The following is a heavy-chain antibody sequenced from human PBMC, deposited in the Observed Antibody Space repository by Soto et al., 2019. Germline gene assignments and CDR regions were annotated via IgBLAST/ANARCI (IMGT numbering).Heavy chain of an antibody. D-gene: IGHD2-15*01. CDR3: ARHKVYCSGGSCYTNDWNWFDP. CDR2: IYYTGST. V-gene: IGHV4-59*08. J-gene: IGHJ5*02. Sequence: SDTLSLTCTVSGGSINTYYWSWIRQSPGKGVEWNGRIYYTGSTYYNPSLKSQVTISVDTSKNQFSLKLSSVTAADTAVYYCARHKVYCSGGSCYTNDWNWFDPWGQGTLVTVSS. CDR1: GGSINTYY.